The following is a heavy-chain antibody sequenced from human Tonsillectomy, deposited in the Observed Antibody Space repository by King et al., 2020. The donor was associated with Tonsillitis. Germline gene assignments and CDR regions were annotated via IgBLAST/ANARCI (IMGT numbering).Heavy chain of an antibody. D-gene: IGHD3-3*01. J-gene: IGHJ4*02. CDR3: TRDREPGVEGVVPLDY. Sequence: VQLVESGGGLVQPGRSQRLSCTASGFTFGDYAMNWVRQAPGKGLEWVGFIRSNAYGGTTEYAASVKGRFTISRDDSKSIAYLHVNSLKTEDTAVYYCTRDREPGVEGVVPLDYWGQGTLVTVSS. CDR2: IRSNAYGGTT. CDR1: GFTFGDYA. V-gene: IGHV3-49*04.